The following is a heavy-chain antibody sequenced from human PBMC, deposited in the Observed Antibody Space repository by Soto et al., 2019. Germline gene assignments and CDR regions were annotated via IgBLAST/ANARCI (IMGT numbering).Heavy chain of an antibody. Sequence: EVQLVESGGGLVKPGGSLKLSCAASGFTFSTYNMNWVRQAPGEGLEWVSSISSSSTNIYYADSVKGRLTISRDNAKNSLYLQMNRLRAEHTAVYYCARGCLRDPWMHWGQGTLVTVSS. CDR2: ISSSSTNI. D-gene: IGHD2-2*03. CDR3: ARGCLRDPWMH. CDR1: GFTFSTYN. J-gene: IGHJ4*02. V-gene: IGHV3-21*01.